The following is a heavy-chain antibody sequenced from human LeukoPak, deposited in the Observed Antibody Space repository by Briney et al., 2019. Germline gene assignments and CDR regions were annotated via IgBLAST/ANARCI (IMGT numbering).Heavy chain of an antibody. CDR3: AKDVGCITMIGYFDY. CDR2: ISWNSGSI. D-gene: IGHD3-22*01. J-gene: IGHJ4*02. V-gene: IGHV3-9*03. Sequence: PGGSLRLSCAASGFMFDDYAMHWVRQAPGKGLEWVSGISWNSGSIDYADSVKGRFTISRDNAKNSLYLQMNSLRAEDMALYYCAKDVGCITMIGYFDYWGQGTLVTVSS. CDR1: GFMFDDYA.